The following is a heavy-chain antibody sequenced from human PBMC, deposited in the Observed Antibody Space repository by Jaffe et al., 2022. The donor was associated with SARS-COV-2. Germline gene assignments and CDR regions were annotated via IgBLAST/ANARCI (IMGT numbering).Heavy chain of an antibody. J-gene: IGHJ3*02. CDR1: GYSLANYG. D-gene: IGHD3-10*01. CDR2: ISAYNGNI. Sequence: QVQLVQSAAEVKKPGASVKVSCKASGYSLANYGISWVRQAPGQGPEWMGWISAYNGNINYAQKFQGRVTMTTDTSTSTAYMEMRSLTSDDTAMYYCARDTYFSGSGSYYYPGTFDIWGQGTMVTVSS. V-gene: IGHV1-18*01. CDR3: ARDTYFSGSGSYYYPGTFDI.